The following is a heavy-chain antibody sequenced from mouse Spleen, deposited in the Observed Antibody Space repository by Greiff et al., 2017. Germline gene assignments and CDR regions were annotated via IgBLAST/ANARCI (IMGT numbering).Heavy chain of an antibody. J-gene: IGHJ4*01. D-gene: IGHD1-1*02. V-gene: IGHV1-52*01. CDR1: GYTFTSYW. Sequence: QVQLQQPGAELVRPGSSVKLSCKASGYTFTSYWMHWVKQRPIQGLEWIGNIDPSDSETHYNQKFKDKATLTVDKSSSTAYMQLSSLTSEDSAVYYCARVVYDAMDYWGQGTSVTVSS. CDR3: ARVVYDAMDY. CDR2: IDPSDSET.